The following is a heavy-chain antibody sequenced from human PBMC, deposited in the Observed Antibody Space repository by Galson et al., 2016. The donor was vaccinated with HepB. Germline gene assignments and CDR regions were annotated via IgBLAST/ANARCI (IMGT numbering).Heavy chain of an antibody. J-gene: IGHJ4*02. CDR1: GGPFSGYY. Sequence: SETLSLTCAVYGGPFSGYYWSWLRQSPGKGLEWLGEINHSGRTMYNPSLKSRVTISVDTSKNQFSLHVTSVTVADTAVYYCARGGLTPLVVAIWGQGTFVTVSS. V-gene: IGHV4-34*01. CDR2: INHSGRT. D-gene: IGHD3-22*01. CDR3: ARGGLTPLVVAI.